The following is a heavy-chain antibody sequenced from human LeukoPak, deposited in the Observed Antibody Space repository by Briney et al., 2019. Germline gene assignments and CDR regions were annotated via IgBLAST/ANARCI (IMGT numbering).Heavy chain of an antibody. Sequence: GGSLRLSCAASGFTFSNYAIHWVRQAPGKGLEWVAVISYDGSKKYYADSVKGRFTISRDNSKNTLYLQMNSLRAEDTAVYYCAKDQEVLYSSGPPTKNWGQGTLVTVSS. J-gene: IGHJ4*02. D-gene: IGHD6-19*01. V-gene: IGHV3-33*05. CDR3: AKDQEVLYSSGPPTKN. CDR2: ISYDGSKK. CDR1: GFTFSNYA.